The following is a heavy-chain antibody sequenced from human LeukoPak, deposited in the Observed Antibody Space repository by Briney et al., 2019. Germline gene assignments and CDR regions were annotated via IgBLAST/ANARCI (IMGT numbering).Heavy chain of an antibody. CDR3: ARAVTSTEGY. CDR1: GFTFSRYW. D-gene: IGHD4-17*01. CDR2: INEDGSGK. J-gene: IGHJ4*02. Sequence: SGGSLRLSCAASGFTFSRYWMTWVRRAPGKGLEWVASINEDGSGKHYVDSVKGRFTISRDNAQKSVYLEMNSLRAEDTAVYYCARAVTSTEGYWGQGTLVTVSS. V-gene: IGHV3-7*03.